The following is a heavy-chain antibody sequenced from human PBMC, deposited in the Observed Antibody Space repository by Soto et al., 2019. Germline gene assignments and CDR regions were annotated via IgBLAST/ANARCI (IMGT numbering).Heavy chain of an antibody. Sequence: SLRLSCAASGFTFSSYGMHWVRQAPGKGLEWVAVISYDGSNKYYADSVKGRFTISRDNSKNTLYLQMNSLRAEDTAVYYCAKWSHYDSSGLFDYWGQGTLVTSPQ. V-gene: IGHV3-30*18. CDR3: AKWSHYDSSGLFDY. J-gene: IGHJ4*02. CDR2: ISYDGSNK. CDR1: GFTFSSYG. D-gene: IGHD3-22*01.